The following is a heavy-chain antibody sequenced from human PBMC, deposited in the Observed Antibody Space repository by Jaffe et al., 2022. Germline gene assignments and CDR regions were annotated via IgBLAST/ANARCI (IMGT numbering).Heavy chain of an antibody. CDR3: ARDGGSEGAFDI. J-gene: IGHJ3*02. CDR1: GGTFSSYT. D-gene: IGHD3-16*01. Sequence: QVQLVQSGAEVKKPGSSVKVSCKASGGTFSSYTISWVRQAPGQGLEWMGRIIPILGIANYAQKFQGRVTITADKSTSTAYMELSSLRSEDTAVYYCARDGGSEGAFDIWGQGTMVTVSS. V-gene: IGHV1-69*08. CDR2: IIPILGIA.